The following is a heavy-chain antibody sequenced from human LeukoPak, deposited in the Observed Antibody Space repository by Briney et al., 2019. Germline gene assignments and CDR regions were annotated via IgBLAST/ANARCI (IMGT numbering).Heavy chain of an antibody. D-gene: IGHD1-14*01. CDR1: GGSFSGYY. CDR3: ARGRADNNTFDI. Sequence: SETLSLTCAAYGGSFSGYYWSWIRRPPGKGLEWIGEINHSGSTNYNPSLKGRVTISVDTSKNQFSLKLSSVTAADTAVYYCARGRADNNTFDIWGQGTMVTVSS. CDR2: INHSGST. V-gene: IGHV4-34*01. J-gene: IGHJ3*02.